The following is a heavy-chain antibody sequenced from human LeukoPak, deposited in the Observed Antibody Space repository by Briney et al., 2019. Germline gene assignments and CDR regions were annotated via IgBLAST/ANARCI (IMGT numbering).Heavy chain of an antibody. CDR1: GFTFSSYW. Sequence: GGSLRLSCAASGFTFSSYWMNWVRQAPEKGLVWVSRIASDGSSTTYADSVKGRFTISRDNAKNTLYLQMNSLRAEDTAVYYCARDFAIVEAYDAFDIWGQGTMVTVSS. V-gene: IGHV3-74*01. CDR3: ARDFAIVEAYDAFDI. CDR2: IASDGSST. J-gene: IGHJ3*02. D-gene: IGHD2/OR15-2a*01.